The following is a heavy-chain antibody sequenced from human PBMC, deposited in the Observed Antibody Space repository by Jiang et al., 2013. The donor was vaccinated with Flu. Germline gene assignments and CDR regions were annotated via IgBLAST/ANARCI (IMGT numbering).Heavy chain of an antibody. V-gene: IGHV7-4-1*01. Sequence: QSGSELKKPGASVKVSCKASGYTFTSYAMNWVRQAPGQGLEWMGWINTNTGNPTYAQGFTGRFVFSLDTSVSTAYLQICSLKAEDTAVYYCARAFFSGDIVVVPAARTPYYYYGMDVWGQGTTVTVSS. J-gene: IGHJ6*02. CDR1: GYTFTSYA. CDR3: ARAFFSGDIVVVPAARTPYYYYGMDV. D-gene: IGHD2-2*01. CDR2: INTNTGNP.